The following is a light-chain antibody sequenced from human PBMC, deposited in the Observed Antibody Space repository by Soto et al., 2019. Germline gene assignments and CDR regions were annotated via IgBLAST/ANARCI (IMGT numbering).Light chain of an antibody. Sequence: DIQMTQSPSSLSASVGERVTLTCRASQGISSYFAWYQQKQGNVPNLLLFAASTLQSVVPSRCRGSGSGTDIPLTISSLQPEDVATYYCQKYNTAPWTFGQGTKVEIK. V-gene: IGKV1-27*01. CDR1: QGISSY. CDR3: QKYNTAPWT. J-gene: IGKJ1*01. CDR2: AAS.